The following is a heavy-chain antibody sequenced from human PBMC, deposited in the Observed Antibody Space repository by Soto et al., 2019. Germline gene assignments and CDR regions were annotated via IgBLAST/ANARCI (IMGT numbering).Heavy chain of an antibody. CDR3: ARPFHILTGYYTPRDY. CDR1: GYSFTSYW. CDR2: IYPGDSDT. D-gene: IGHD3-9*01. V-gene: IGHV5-51*01. Sequence: PGESLKISCKGSGYSFTSYWIGWVRQMPGKGLEWMGIIYPGDSDTRYSPSFQGQVTISADKSISTAYLQWSSLKASDTAMYYCARPFHILTGYYTPRDYWGQGTLVTVSS. J-gene: IGHJ4*02.